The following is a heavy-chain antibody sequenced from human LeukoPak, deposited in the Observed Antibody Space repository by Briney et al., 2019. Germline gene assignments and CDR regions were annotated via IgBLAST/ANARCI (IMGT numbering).Heavy chain of an antibody. CDR1: GGTYSSYA. V-gene: IGHV1-69*06. CDR2: IIPIFRTA. J-gene: IGHJ5*02. CDR3: ARDPPNYYGSGSYHNWFDP. Sequence: SVKVSCKASGGTYSSYATSWVRQAPGQGLEWMGGIIPIFRTANYAQKFQGRVTITADKSTSTAYMELSSLRSEDTAVYYCARDPPNYYGSGSYHNWFDPWGQGTLVTVSS. D-gene: IGHD3-10*01.